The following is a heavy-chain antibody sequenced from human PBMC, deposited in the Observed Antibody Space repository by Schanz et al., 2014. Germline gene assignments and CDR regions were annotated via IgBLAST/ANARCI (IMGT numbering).Heavy chain of an antibody. D-gene: IGHD1-7*01. J-gene: IGHJ4*02. V-gene: IGHV3-23*04. CDR3: AKGRMTATNFFDS. Sequence: EVQLVESGGGLVQPGGSLRLSCAASGFTFSDHYMEWVRQAPGKGLEWVSGIRGSGHITNYADSVKGRITISRDNSKNTLYLQMNSLRAEDTAVYYCAKGRMTATNFFDSWGQGTLVTVSS. CDR1: GFTFSDHY. CDR2: IRGSGHIT.